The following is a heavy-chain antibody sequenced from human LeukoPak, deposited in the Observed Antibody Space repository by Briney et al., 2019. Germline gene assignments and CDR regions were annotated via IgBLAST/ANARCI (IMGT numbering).Heavy chain of an antibody. D-gene: IGHD4-17*01. J-gene: IGHJ3*02. V-gene: IGHV4-59*08. CDR3: ARELMTTAEGGAFDI. CDR1: GVSISSYY. Sequence: SETLSLICTVSGVSISSYYWTWIRQPPGKGLEWIGYIYYSGSTDYNPSLKSRVTISVDTSKNQFSLNLRSVTAADTAVYYCARELMTTAEGGAFDIWGQGTMVTVAS. CDR2: IYYSGST.